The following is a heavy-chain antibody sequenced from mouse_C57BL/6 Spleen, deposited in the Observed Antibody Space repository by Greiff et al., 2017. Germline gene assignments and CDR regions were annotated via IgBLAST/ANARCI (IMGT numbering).Heavy chain of an antibody. CDR2: ISNLAYSI. J-gene: IGHJ1*03. Sequence: DVMLVESGGGLVQPGGSLKLSCAASGFTFSDYGMAWVRQAPRKGPEWVAFISNLAYSIYYADTVTGRFTISRENAKNTLYLEMSSLRSEDTAMYYCARHGSSPYFDVWGTGTTVTVSS. CDR1: GFTFSDYG. D-gene: IGHD1-1*01. CDR3: ARHGSSPYFDV. V-gene: IGHV5-15*01.